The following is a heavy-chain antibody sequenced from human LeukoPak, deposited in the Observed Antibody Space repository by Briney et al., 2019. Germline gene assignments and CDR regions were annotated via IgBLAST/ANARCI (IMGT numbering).Heavy chain of an antibody. Sequence: GASVQVSCKASGYTFTSYYMHWVRQAPGQGLEWMGIINPSGGSTSYAQKFQGRVTMTRDMSTSTVYMELSSLRSEDTAVYYCARDKINDYVWGSYKGNWFDPWGQGTLVTVSS. CDR1: GYTFTSYY. CDR3: ARDKINDYVWGSYKGNWFDP. D-gene: IGHD3-16*01. CDR2: INPSGGST. J-gene: IGHJ5*02. V-gene: IGHV1-46*01.